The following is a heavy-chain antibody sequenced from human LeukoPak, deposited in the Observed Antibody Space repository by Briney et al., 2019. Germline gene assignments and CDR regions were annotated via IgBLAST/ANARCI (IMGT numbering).Heavy chain of an antibody. D-gene: IGHD3-22*01. CDR2: LAVGSGNT. CDR1: GFSFSSSS. Sequence: TSVKVSCKASGFSFSSSSMQWVRQARGQRLEWIGWLAVGSGNTNYAQKFQGRVIITRDMSTSTAYMELSSLRSEDTALYYCAAVFGSGYYYYSDYWGQGSLVTVSS. V-gene: IGHV1-58*02. J-gene: IGHJ4*02. CDR3: AAVFGSGYYYYSDY.